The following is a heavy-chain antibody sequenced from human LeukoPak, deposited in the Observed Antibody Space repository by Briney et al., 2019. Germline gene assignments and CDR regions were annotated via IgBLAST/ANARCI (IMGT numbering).Heavy chain of an antibody. CDR3: ARGVGYDPLEWFDP. CDR1: GGTFSSYA. J-gene: IGHJ5*02. D-gene: IGHD5-12*01. V-gene: IGHV1-69*05. CDR2: IIPIFGTA. Sequence: SVKVSCKASGGTFSSYAISWVRQAPGQGLEWMGGIIPIFGTANYAQKFQGRVTITTDESTSTAYMELSSLRSEDTAVYYCARGVGYDPLEWFDPWGQGTLVTVSS.